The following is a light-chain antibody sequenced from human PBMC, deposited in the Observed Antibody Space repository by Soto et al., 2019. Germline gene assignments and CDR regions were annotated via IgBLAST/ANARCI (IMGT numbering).Light chain of an antibody. CDR2: GDN. CDR3: AAWDDSLNGVV. Sequence: QSVLTQSPSVSGTPGQGVTISCSGGTSNIGTSTVNWYQQLPGTAPKVLIYGDNQRPSGVADRFSGSKSGTSASLAISGLQSEDEADYYCAAWDDSLNGVVFGGGT. CDR1: TSNIGTST. J-gene: IGLJ2*01. V-gene: IGLV1-44*01.